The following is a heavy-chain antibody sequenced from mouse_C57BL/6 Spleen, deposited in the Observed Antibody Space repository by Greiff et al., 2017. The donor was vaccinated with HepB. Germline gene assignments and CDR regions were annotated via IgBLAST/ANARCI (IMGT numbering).Heavy chain of an antibody. CDR1: GYSFTDYN. CDR2: INPNYGTT. Sequence: EVHLVESGPELVKPGASVKISCKASGYSFTDYNMNWVKQSNGKSLEWIGVINPNYGTTSYNQKFKGKAILTVDQSSSTAYMQLNSLTSEDSAVYYCARQVTTVVRYYAMDYWGQGTSVTVSS. D-gene: IGHD1-1*01. J-gene: IGHJ4*01. CDR3: ARQVTTVVRYYAMDY. V-gene: IGHV1-39*01.